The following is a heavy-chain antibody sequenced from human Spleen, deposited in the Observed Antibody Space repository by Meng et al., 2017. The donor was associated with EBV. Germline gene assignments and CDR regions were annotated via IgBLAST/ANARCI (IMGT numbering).Heavy chain of an antibody. D-gene: IGHD1-26*01. CDR3: ARGSGRWTFDY. J-gene: IGHJ4*02. Sequence: QVQCVESGGGLVKPGGSLRLSCAASGFIFSDSYMTWIRQTPGKGLEWISYISNSGTTIKYADSVKGRFTISRDNAKNSLYLQLNSLRVDDTAVYYCARGSGRWTFDYWGQGTLVTVSS. CDR2: ISNSGTTI. V-gene: IGHV3-11*01. CDR1: GFIFSDSY.